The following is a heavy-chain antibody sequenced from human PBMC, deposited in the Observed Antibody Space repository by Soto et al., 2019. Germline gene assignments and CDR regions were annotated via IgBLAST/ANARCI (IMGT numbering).Heavy chain of an antibody. J-gene: IGHJ4*02. Sequence: SVKVSCKASGGTFSSYAISWVRQAPGQGLEWMGGIIPIFGTANYAQRFQGRVTITADKSTSTAYMELSSLRSEDTAVYYCARETGGGNRHFDYWGQGTLVTVSS. V-gene: IGHV1-69*06. D-gene: IGHD2-15*01. CDR1: GGTFSSYA. CDR2: IIPIFGTA. CDR3: ARETGGGNRHFDY.